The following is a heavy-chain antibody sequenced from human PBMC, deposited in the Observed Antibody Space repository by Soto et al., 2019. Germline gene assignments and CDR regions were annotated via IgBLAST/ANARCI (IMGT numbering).Heavy chain of an antibody. D-gene: IGHD3-10*01. CDR2: ISYSGKT. CDR1: GDSLSSNSHY. J-gene: IGHJ6*02. V-gene: IGHV4-39*01. CDR3: ARLYGSGSYYDYYGMDV. Sequence: LSLTCTVSGDSLSSNSHYWGWIRQPPGKGLEWIVSISYSGKTYYNSSLKSRVTISVDTSKNQFSLKLTSVTAADTAVYYCARLYGSGSYYDYYGMDVWGQGTTVTVS.